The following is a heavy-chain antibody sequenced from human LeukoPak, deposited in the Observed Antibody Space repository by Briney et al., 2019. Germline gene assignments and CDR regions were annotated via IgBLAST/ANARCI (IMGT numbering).Heavy chain of an antibody. CDR3: ARVSTDYYYYYMDV. J-gene: IGHJ6*03. V-gene: IGHV4-39*07. CDR1: GGSISSSSYY. CDR2: IYYSGSI. Sequence: SETLSLTCTVSGGSISSSSYYWGWIRQPPGKGLEWIGSIYYSGSIYYNPSLKSRVTISVDTSKNQFSLKLSSVTAADTAVYYCARVSTDYYYYYMDVWGKGTTVTVSS.